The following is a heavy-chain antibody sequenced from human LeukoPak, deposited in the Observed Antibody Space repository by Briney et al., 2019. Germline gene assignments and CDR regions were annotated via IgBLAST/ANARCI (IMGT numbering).Heavy chain of an antibody. CDR1: GFTFNDYG. CDR3: ARGGIYYGAAFGF. V-gene: IGHV3-20*04. J-gene: IGHJ4*02. CDR2: INWDGGST. D-gene: IGHD1-26*01. Sequence: GGSLRLSCAASGFTFNDYGMSWVRQAPGKGLEWGSGINWDGGSTDYADSVKGRFTISADTATTSLYLQMNSLRGEDTALYFCARGGIYYGAAFGFWGQGTLVTVSS.